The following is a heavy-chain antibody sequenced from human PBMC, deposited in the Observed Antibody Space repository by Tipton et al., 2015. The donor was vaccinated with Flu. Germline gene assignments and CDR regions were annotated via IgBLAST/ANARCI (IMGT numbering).Heavy chain of an antibody. V-gene: IGHV4-4*07. J-gene: IGHJ4*02. CDR2: IYTSGNT. CDR3: ARGQGNSGWRHFDY. Sequence: TLSLTCNVSGGSLSGYYWSWIRQPAGKGLEWIGRIYTSGNTNYSPSLKSRVTMSVDTSKNQFSLKLSSMTAADTAVYYCARGQGNSGWRHFDYWGQGTLVTVSS. D-gene: IGHD6-19*01. CDR1: GGSLSGYY.